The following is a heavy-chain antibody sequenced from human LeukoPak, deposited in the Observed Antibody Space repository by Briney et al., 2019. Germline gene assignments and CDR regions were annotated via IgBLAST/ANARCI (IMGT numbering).Heavy chain of an antibody. CDR1: GYTFTSYG. CDR2: ISAHNGNT. J-gene: IGHJ3*02. D-gene: IGHD3-10*01. V-gene: IGHV1-18*01. CDR3: ARADYYGSGIDAFDI. Sequence: ASVKVSCKASGYTFTSYGISWVRQAPGQGLEWMGWISAHNGNTNYAQKLQGRVTMTTDTSTSTAYVELRSLRSDDTAVYYCARADYYGSGIDAFDIWGQGTMVTVSS.